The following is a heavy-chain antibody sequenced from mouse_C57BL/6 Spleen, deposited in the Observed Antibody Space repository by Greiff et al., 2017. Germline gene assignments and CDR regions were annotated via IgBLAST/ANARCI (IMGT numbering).Heavy chain of an antibody. V-gene: IGHV1-42*01. CDR3: ARRPYYYGSSYVGYFDV. D-gene: IGHD1-1*01. J-gene: IGHJ1*03. CDR1: GYSFTGYY. Sequence: EVQLKESGPELVKPGASVKISCKASGYSFTGYYMNWVKQSPEKSLEWIGEINPSTGGTTYNQKFKAKATLTVDKSSSTAYMQLKSLTSEDSAVYYCARRPYYYGSSYVGYFDVWGTGTTVTVSS. CDR2: INPSTGGT.